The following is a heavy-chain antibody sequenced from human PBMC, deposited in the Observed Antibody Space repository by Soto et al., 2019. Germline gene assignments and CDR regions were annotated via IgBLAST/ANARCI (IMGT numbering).Heavy chain of an antibody. D-gene: IGHD5-18*01. J-gene: IGHJ4*02. CDR2: INAGNGNT. V-gene: IGHV1-3*01. CDR1: GYTFTSYA. Sequence: QVQLVQSGAEVKKPGASVKVSCKASGYTFTSYAMHWVRQAPGQRLEWMGWINAGNGNTKYSQKFQSRVPITTDTSASTAYMELSSLRSEDTAVYYCARDPGYSYGYNGGQGTLVTVSS. CDR3: ARDPGYSYGYN.